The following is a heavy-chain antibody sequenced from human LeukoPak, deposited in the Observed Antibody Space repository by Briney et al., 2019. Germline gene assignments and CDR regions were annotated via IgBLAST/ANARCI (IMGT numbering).Heavy chain of an antibody. CDR1: GYTFTSYD. Sequence: ASVKVSCKASGYTFTSYDINWVRQATGQGLEWMGWMNPNSGNTGYAQKFQGRVTITRNTSISTAYMELSSLRSEDTAVYYCARRGYSYGLPYYYYYYMDVWGKGTTVTVSS. CDR2: MNPNSGNT. CDR3: ARRGYSYGLPYYYYYYMDV. V-gene: IGHV1-8*03. D-gene: IGHD5-18*01. J-gene: IGHJ6*03.